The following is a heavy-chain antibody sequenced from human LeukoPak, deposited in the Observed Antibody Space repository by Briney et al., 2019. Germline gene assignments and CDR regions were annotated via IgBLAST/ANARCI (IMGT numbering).Heavy chain of an antibody. CDR3: ARGKGYCTSTSCGYCSGGSCYAIYYYYYMDV. CDR1: GGSISSYY. Sequence: PSETLSLTCTVSGGSISSYYWSWIRQPAGKGRVGIGRIYTGGSTNSNPSLKRGVTMSVDTSKNQFSLKLNSVTAADTAVYYCARGKGYCTSTSCGYCSGGSCYAIYYYYYMDVWGKGTTVTVSS. D-gene: IGHD2-2*01. J-gene: IGHJ6*03. V-gene: IGHV4-4*07. CDR2: IYTGGST.